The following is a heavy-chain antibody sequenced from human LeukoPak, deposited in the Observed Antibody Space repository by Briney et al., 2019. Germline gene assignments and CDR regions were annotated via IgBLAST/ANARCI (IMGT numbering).Heavy chain of an antibody. D-gene: IGHD6-13*01. CDR2: IYYSGST. V-gene: IGHV4-59*01. CDR1: GGSISSYY. Sequence: SETLSLTCTVSGGSISSYYWSWIRQPPGKGLEWIGYIYYSGSTNYNPSLKSRVTISVDTSKNQFLLKLSSVTAADTAVYYCARGTLAAGNAFDIWGQGAMVTVSS. J-gene: IGHJ3*02. CDR3: ARGTLAAGNAFDI.